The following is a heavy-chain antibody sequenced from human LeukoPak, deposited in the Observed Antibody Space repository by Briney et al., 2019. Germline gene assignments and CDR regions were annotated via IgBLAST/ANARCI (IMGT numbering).Heavy chain of an antibody. J-gene: IGHJ4*02. Sequence: SETLSLTCTVSGGSISSYYWSWIRQPPGKGLEWIGFIFYSGTTNYNRSLKSRVTISVDSSKNQFSLNLRSVTAADTAVYYCARHPQGYCSTGSCYCFDYWGQGTLVTVSS. D-gene: IGHD2-15*01. CDR2: IFYSGTT. CDR3: ARHPQGYCSTGSCYCFDY. V-gene: IGHV4-59*08. CDR1: GGSISSYY.